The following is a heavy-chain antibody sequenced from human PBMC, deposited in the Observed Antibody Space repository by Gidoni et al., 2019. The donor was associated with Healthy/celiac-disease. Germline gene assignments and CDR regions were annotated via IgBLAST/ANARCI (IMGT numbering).Heavy chain of an antibody. V-gene: IGHV3-30*18. D-gene: IGHD3-3*01. CDR3: AKHIVDPRPYDFWTPRGMDV. CDR2: ISYDGSNK. J-gene: IGHJ6*02. CDR1: GFTFSTYG. Sequence: QVQLLESGGGVVLPGRSLRLSCAASGFTFSTYGMPWVSQAPGKGLGWVAVISYDGSNKYYADSVEGRFTISRDNSKNTLYLKMNSLRAEDTAVYYCAKHIVDPRPYDFWTPRGMDVWGQGTTVTVSS.